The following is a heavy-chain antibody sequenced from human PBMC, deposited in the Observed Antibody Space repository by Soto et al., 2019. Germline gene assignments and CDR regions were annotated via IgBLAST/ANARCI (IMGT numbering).Heavy chain of an antibody. CDR3: AQALKGDAFDI. CDR2: TYYRSKWYN. Sequence: QSQTLSLTCAISGVSVSSNSAALNWIRQSPSRGLEWLGKTYYRSKWYNDYAVSVKSPITINPDTSKNQFSLQLNSVTPEDTAVYYCAQALKGDAFDIWGQGTMVTVSS. CDR1: GVSVSSNSAA. V-gene: IGHV6-1*01. J-gene: IGHJ3*02.